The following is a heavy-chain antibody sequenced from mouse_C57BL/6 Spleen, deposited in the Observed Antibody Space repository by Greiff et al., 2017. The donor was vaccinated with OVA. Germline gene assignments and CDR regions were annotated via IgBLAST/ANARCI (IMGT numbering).Heavy chain of an antibody. D-gene: IGHD1-1*01. Sequence: VKLQQPGAELVKPGASVKLSCKASGYTFTSYWMHWVKQRPGQGLEWIGMIHPNSGSTNYNEKFKSKATLTVDKSSSTAYMQLSSLTSEDSAVYYCARVYYGSSPLYAMDYWGQGTSVTVSS. CDR1: GYTFTSYW. CDR3: ARVYYGSSPLYAMDY. CDR2: IHPNSGST. V-gene: IGHV1-64*01. J-gene: IGHJ4*01.